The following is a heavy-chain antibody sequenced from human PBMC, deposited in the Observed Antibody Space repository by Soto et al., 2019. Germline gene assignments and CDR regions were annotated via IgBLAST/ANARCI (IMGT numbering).Heavy chain of an antibody. Sequence: EVQLVESGGGLVQPGGSLRLSCVASGFTFSNYWMYWVRQAPGEGLVWVSRINSDGSVSSYADSVKGGLTISRDNVKNTLYLQMDSLRAEDTAVYYCARGDCVGGTCYSLAGSFYYYMDVWGKGTTVTVFS. J-gene: IGHJ6*03. CDR3: ARGDCVGGTCYSLAGSFYYYMDV. D-gene: IGHD2-15*01. CDR2: INSDGSVS. CDR1: GFTFSNYW. V-gene: IGHV3-74*01.